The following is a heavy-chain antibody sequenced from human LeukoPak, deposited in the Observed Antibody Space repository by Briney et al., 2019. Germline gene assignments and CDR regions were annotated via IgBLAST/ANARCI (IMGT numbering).Heavy chain of an antibody. CDR2: ISSSGSTI. Sequence: GGSLRLSCAASGFTFSSYEMNWVRQAPGKGLEWVSYISSSGSTIYYADSVKGRFTISRDNSKNTLYLQMNSLRAEDTAVYYCAKHGYYDSSGYFDYWGQGTLVTVSS. D-gene: IGHD3-22*01. V-gene: IGHV3-48*03. J-gene: IGHJ4*02. CDR1: GFTFSSYE. CDR3: AKHGYYDSSGYFDY.